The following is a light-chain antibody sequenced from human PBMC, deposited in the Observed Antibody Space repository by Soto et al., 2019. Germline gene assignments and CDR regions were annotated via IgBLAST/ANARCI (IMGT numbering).Light chain of an antibody. J-gene: IGLJ1*01. V-gene: IGLV1-47*01. CDR1: SSNTGSNY. CDR2: RNN. Sequence: QSALTQPPSASGAPGQRVTISCSGSSSNTGSNYVYWYQQLPGTAPKLLIYRNNQRPSGVPDRFSGSKSGTSASLAISGLRSEDEADYSCAAWDESLSGFVFGTGTKGT. CDR3: AAWDESLSGFV.